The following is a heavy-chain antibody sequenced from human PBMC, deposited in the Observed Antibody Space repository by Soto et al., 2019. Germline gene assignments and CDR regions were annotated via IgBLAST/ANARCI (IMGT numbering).Heavy chain of an antibody. J-gene: IGHJ4*02. CDR3: ARLRYSSQTGSYYFDY. CDR2: IYYSGST. V-gene: IGHV4-39*01. CDR1: GGSISSSSYY. D-gene: IGHD6-13*01. Sequence: SETLSLTCTVSGGSISSSSYYWGWIRQPPGKGLEWIGSIYYSGSTYYNPSLKSRVTISVDTSKNQFSLKLSSVTAADTAVYYCARLRYSSQTGSYYFDYWGQGTPVTVS.